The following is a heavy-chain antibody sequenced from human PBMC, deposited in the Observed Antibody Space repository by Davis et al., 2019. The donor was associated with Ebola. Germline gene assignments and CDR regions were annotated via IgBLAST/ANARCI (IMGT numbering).Heavy chain of an antibody. Sequence: SETLSLTCAVYGGSFSGYNWSWIRQTPGKGLEWIGEINHSGSSNCNPSLKSRVTISVDTSKNQFSLKVTSVTAADTAVYYCVRGLGMGWFDPWGQGTLVTVSS. CDR2: INHSGSS. V-gene: IGHV4-34*01. D-gene: IGHD6-13*01. CDR3: VRGLGMGWFDP. J-gene: IGHJ5*02. CDR1: GGSFSGYN.